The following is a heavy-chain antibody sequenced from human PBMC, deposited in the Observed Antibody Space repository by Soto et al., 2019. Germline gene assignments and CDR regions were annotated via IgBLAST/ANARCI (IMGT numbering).Heavy chain of an antibody. J-gene: IGHJ6*02. Sequence: QVQLQQWGAGLLKPSETLSLTCAVYGGSFSGYYWSWIRQPPGKGLEWIGEINHSGSTNYNPSLKSRVTISVDTSKNQFSLKLSSVTAAETAVYYCARGRRAVAGKGVGMDVWGQGTTVTVSS. V-gene: IGHV4-34*01. CDR3: ARGRRAVAGKGVGMDV. D-gene: IGHD6-19*01. CDR1: GGSFSGYY. CDR2: INHSGST.